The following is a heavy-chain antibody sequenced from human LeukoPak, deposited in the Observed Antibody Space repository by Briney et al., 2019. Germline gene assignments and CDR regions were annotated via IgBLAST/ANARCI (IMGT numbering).Heavy chain of an antibody. Sequence: ASVKVSCKASGYTFTGYYMHWVRQAPGQGLEWMGWINPNSGGTNYAQKFQGRVTMTRDTSISTAYMKVSRLRSDDTAVYYCARVFYAKDIVVVPAYYYYYLDVWGKGTTVTVSS. CDR2: INPNSGGT. D-gene: IGHD2-2*01. CDR1: GYTFTGYY. V-gene: IGHV1-2*02. CDR3: ARVFYAKDIVVVPAYYYYYLDV. J-gene: IGHJ6*03.